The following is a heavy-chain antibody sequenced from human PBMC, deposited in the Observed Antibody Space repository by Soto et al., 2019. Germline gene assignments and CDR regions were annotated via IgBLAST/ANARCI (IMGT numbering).Heavy chain of an antibody. CDR1: GYTFTSYG. CDR2: ISAYNGNT. J-gene: IGHJ3*02. Sequence: ASVKVSCKASGYTFTSYGISWVRQAPGQGLEWMGWISAYNGNTNYAQKLQGRVTMTTDTSTSTAYMELRSLRSDDTAVYYCARFKPWEEQWLLPEAFDIWGQGTMVTGS. V-gene: IGHV1-18*01. D-gene: IGHD6-19*01. CDR3: ARFKPWEEQWLLPEAFDI.